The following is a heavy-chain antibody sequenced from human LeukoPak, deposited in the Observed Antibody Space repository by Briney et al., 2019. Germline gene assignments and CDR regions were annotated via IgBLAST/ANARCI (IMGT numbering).Heavy chain of an antibody. D-gene: IGHD3-10*01. V-gene: IGHV5-10-1*01. CDR3: ARERYGSGSYYYYGMDV. CDR2: IDPSDSYT. Sequence: LGESLKISCKGSGYSFTSYWISWVRQMPGKGLEWMGRIDPSDSYTNYSPSFQGHVTISADKSISTAYLQWSSLKASDTAMYYCARERYGSGSYYYYGMDVWGQGTTVTVSS. CDR1: GYSFTSYW. J-gene: IGHJ6*02.